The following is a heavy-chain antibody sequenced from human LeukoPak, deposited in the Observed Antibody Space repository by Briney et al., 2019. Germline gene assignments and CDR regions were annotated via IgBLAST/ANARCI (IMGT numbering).Heavy chain of an antibody. J-gene: IGHJ4*02. Sequence: GGSLRLSCAASGFTFSSYSMNWVRQAPGKGLEWVSSISSSSSYIYYADSVKGRFTISRDNAKNSLYLQMSSLRAEDTAVYYCARDQKGTQGSFDYWGQGTLVTVSS. CDR1: GFTFSSYS. V-gene: IGHV3-21*01. D-gene: IGHD3-10*01. CDR2: ISSSSSYI. CDR3: ARDQKGTQGSFDY.